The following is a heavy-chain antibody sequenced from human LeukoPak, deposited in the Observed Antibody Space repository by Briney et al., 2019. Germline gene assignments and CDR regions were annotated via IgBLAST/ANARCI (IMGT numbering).Heavy chain of an antibody. D-gene: IGHD3-3*01. Sequence: PSETLSLTCTVSGGSISSYYWSWIRQPPGKGLEWIGYIYYSGSTNYNPSLKSRVTISVDTSKNQFSLKLSSVTAADTAVYYCARAEGTDVWSGYYTDWGQGTLVTVSS. CDR3: ARAEGTDVWSGYYTD. J-gene: IGHJ4*02. V-gene: IGHV4-59*08. CDR1: GGSISSYY. CDR2: IYYSGST.